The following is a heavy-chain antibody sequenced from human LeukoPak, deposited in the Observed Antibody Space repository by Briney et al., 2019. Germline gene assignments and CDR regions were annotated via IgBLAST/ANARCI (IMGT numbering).Heavy chain of an antibody. Sequence: GGSLRLSCAASGFTFSTYWMNWFRQTPGKGLEWVAKIKADGGEKDHVASVKGRFTISRDNAKNSLYLQMNSLRAEDTAVYYCAKMGLQGDYAPYYYMDVWGKGTTVTISS. J-gene: IGHJ6*03. CDR3: AKMGLQGDYAPYYYMDV. CDR2: IKADGGEK. CDR1: GFTFSTYW. V-gene: IGHV3-7*03. D-gene: IGHD4-17*01.